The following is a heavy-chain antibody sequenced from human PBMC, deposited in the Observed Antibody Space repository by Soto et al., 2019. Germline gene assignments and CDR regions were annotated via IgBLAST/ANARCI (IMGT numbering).Heavy chain of an antibody. J-gene: IGHJ4*02. CDR2: IKSKGDGGAR. V-gene: IGHV3-15*01. CDR1: GFMLSSAW. D-gene: IGHD1-1*01. CDR3: VEGWNDF. Sequence: EVQMVQSGGDLVKPGGSLRLSCVTSGFMLSSAWMNWVRQAPGKGLEWVARIKSKGDGGARDYAAPVKGRFTISRDDSKNTVHLQMNSLRAEDTAVYYCVEGWNDFWGQGTLVTVSS.